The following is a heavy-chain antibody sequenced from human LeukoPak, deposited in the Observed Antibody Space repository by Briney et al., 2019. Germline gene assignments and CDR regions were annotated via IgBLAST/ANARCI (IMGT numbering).Heavy chain of an antibody. Sequence: GGSLRLSCAASGFTVSSNYMSWVRQAPGKGLEWVSAISGSGGSTYYADSVKGRFTISRDNSKNTLYLQMNSLRAEDTAVYYCARTGGYYAAFDIWGQGTMVTVSS. J-gene: IGHJ3*02. D-gene: IGHD3-10*01. CDR2: ISGSGGST. CDR3: ARTGGYYAAFDI. V-gene: IGHV3-23*01. CDR1: GFTVSSNY.